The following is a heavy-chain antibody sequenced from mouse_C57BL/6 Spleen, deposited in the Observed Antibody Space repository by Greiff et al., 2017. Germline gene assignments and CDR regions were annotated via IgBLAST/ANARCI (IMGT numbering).Heavy chain of an antibody. CDR3: AREGYDYTWFAD. V-gene: IGHV5-4*01. CDR1: GFTFSSYA. D-gene: IGHD2-4*01. CDR2: ISDGGSYT. J-gene: IGHJ3*01. Sequence: DVMLVESGGGLVKPGGSLKLSCAASGFTFSSYAMSWVRQTPEKRLEWVATISDGGSYTYHQDKVKGRFTISRDNAKNNLYLQMSHLKSEDTAMYYCAREGYDYTWFADWGQGTLVTVSA.